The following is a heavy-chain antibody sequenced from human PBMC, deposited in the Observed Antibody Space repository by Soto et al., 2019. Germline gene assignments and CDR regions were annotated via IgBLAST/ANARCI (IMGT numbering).Heavy chain of an antibody. Sequence: PGGSLRLSCSASGFTFSIYAMHWVRQAPGKGLEYVSSISTNGGSTDYADSVKDRFTISRDNSKNTVYLQMSSLRVEDTAVYYCTRHDSNYDFWSGSPPRYGMDVWGQGTTVTVSS. J-gene: IGHJ6*02. CDR2: ISTNGGST. CDR3: TRHDSNYDFWSGSPPRYGMDV. D-gene: IGHD3-3*01. V-gene: IGHV3-64D*06. CDR1: GFTFSIYA.